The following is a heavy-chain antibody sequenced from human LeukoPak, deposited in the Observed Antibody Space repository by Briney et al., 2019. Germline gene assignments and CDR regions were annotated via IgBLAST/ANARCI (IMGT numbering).Heavy chain of an antibody. J-gene: IGHJ3*02. CDR3: ARVSPYDFWSGYWRRDAFDI. CDR1: GYTFTSYD. Sequence: AASVKVSCKASGYTFTSYDINWVRQATGQGLEWMGWMNPNSGNTGYAQKFQGRVTITRNTSISTAYMELSSLRSEDTAVYYCARVSPYDFWSGYWRRDAFDIWGQGTMVTVSS. D-gene: IGHD3-3*01. CDR2: MNPNSGNT. V-gene: IGHV1-8*03.